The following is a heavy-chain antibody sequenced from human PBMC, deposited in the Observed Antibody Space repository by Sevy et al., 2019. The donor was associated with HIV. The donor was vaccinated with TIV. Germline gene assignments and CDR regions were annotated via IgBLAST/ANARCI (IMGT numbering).Heavy chain of an antibody. CDR3: LRDLLRPVVVPAASFDY. CDR1: GFTFNYYG. V-gene: IGHV3-64D*06. CDR2: ISSNGDST. D-gene: IGHD2-2*01. J-gene: IGHJ4*02. Sequence: GRSLRLSCSASGFTFNYYGMYWVRQAPGKGLQYVSGISSNGDSTDYGDSVKGRFTISRDNSKNTLYLQMSSLRAEDTAVYYCLRDLLRPVVVPAASFDYWGQGTLVTVSS.